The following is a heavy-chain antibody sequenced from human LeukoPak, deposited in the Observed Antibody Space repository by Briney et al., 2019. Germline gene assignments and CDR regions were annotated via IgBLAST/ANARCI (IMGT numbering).Heavy chain of an antibody. CDR3: ARAKVAPYYDFWSGYLRYYMDV. Sequence: PSETLSLTCAVYGGSFSGYYWSWIRQPPGKGLEWIGEINHSGSTNYNPSLKSRVTISVDTSKNQFSLKLSSVTAADTAVYYCARAKVAPYYDFWSGYLRYYMDVWGKGTTVTVSS. CDR2: INHSGST. CDR1: GGSFSGYY. V-gene: IGHV4-34*01. D-gene: IGHD3-3*01. J-gene: IGHJ6*03.